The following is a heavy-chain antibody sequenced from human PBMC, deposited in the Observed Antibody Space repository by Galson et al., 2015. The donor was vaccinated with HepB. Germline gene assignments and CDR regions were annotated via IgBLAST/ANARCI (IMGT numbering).Heavy chain of an antibody. Sequence: SVKVSCKASGGTFSSYVISWVRQAPGQGLEWMGGIIPILGTADYAQKFRGRVTITADESTSTAYMDLSSLRSEDTAVYYCARAYYGGEERHHSYINYWGQGSLVTVSS. CDR2: IIPILGTA. D-gene: IGHD4-23*01. CDR1: GGTFSSYV. V-gene: IGHV1-69*13. J-gene: IGHJ4*02. CDR3: ARAYYGGEERHHSYINY.